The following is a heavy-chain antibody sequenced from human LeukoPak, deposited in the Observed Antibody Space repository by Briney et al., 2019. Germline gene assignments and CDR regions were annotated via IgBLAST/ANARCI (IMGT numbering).Heavy chain of an antibody. CDR3: AKEAPYSGSYSHYYYYYMDV. D-gene: IGHD1-26*01. CDR2: IRYDGSNK. Sequence: GGSLRLSCAASGFTFSSYGMHWVRQAPGKGLEWVAFIRYDGSNKYYADSVKGRFAISRDNSKNTLYLQMNSLRAEDTAVYYCAKEAPYSGSYSHYYYYYMDVWGKGTTVTVSS. CDR1: GFTFSSYG. J-gene: IGHJ6*03. V-gene: IGHV3-30*02.